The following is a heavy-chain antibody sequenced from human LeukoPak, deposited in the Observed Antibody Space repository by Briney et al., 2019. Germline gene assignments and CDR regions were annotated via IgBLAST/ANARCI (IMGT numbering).Heavy chain of an antibody. CDR3: AKDQSTMVRGVIDY. CDR1: GFTFSSYA. Sequence: GGSLRLSCAASGFTFSSYAMSWVRPAPGKGLEWVSAISSSGGSTYYADSVKGRFTISRDNSKNTLYLQMNSLRAEDTAVYYCAKDQSTMVRGVIDYWGQGTLVTVSS. CDR2: ISSSGGST. D-gene: IGHD3-10*01. V-gene: IGHV3-23*01. J-gene: IGHJ4*02.